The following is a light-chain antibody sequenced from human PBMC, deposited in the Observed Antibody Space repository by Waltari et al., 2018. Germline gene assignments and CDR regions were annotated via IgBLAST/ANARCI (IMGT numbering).Light chain of an antibody. V-gene: IGKV4-1*01. CDR3: QQSYNTPFT. J-gene: IGKJ3*01. Sequence: DIMVTQSPDFLSVSLGVRASINCTSSPSVLGYFNNRDSLAWYQQKPGQPPKLLIHWASTRESGVPDRFRGSGSGTHFTLTISSLQPEDYATYYCQQSYNTPFTFGPGTKVDIK. CDR1: PSVLGYFNNRDS. CDR2: WAS.